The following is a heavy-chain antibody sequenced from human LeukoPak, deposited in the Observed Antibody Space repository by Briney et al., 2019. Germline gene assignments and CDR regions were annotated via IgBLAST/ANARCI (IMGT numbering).Heavy chain of an antibody. J-gene: IGHJ3*02. CDR2: IIPILGIA. D-gene: IGHD1-26*01. CDR1: GGTFSSYA. CDR3: ARDHRDSGSSDAFDI. V-gene: IGHV1-69*04. Sequence: GASVKVSCKASGGTFSSYAISWVRQAPGQGLEWMGRIIPILGIANYAQKFQGRVTMTRDTSTSTVYMELSSLRSEDTAVYYCARDHRDSGSSDAFDIWGQGTMVTVSS.